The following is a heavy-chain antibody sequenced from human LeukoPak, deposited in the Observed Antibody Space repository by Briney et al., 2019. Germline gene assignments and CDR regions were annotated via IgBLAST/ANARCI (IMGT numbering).Heavy chain of an antibody. CDR2: IKQDGSEK. CDR3: AGDYDFWSGYYRGGSRPIDY. J-gene: IGHJ4*02. V-gene: IGHV3-7*01. CDR1: GFTFSSYW. Sequence: GGSLRLSCAASGFTFSSYWMSWVRQAPGKGLEWVANIKQDGSEKYYVDSVKGRFTISRDNAKNSLYLQMNSLRAEDTAVYYCAGDYDFWSGYYRGGSRPIDYWGQGTLVTVSS. D-gene: IGHD3-3*01.